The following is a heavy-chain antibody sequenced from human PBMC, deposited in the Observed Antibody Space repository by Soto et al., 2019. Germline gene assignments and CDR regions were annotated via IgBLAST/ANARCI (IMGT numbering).Heavy chain of an antibody. CDR2: ISGSGSSSM. J-gene: IGHJ6*02. CDR3: ARSSATVNGWWGYGLDV. CDR1: GFTFSDYF. Sequence: QVQLVESGGALVKPGGSLRLSCAASGFTFSDYFMTWIRQAPGKGLEWVSYISGSGSSSMFYADSVQGRFTISRDNAKNSLYLQMNSLRAEDTAVYYCARSSATVNGWWGYGLDVWGQGTTVTVSS. V-gene: IGHV3-11*01. D-gene: IGHD1-1*01.